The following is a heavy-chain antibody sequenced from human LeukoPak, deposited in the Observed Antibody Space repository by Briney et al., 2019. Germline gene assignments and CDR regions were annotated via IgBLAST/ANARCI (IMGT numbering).Heavy chain of an antibody. CDR1: GYTFTSYA. CDR3: ARDHGGYCSGGSCYSGY. D-gene: IGHD2-15*01. CDR2: INAGNGNT. Sequence: ASVKVSCKASGYTFTSYAMHWVRQAPGQRLEWMGWINAGNGNTKYSQKFQGRVTITRDTSASAAYMELSSLRSDDTTVYYCARDHGGYCSGGSCYSGYWGQGTLVTVSS. V-gene: IGHV1-3*01. J-gene: IGHJ4*02.